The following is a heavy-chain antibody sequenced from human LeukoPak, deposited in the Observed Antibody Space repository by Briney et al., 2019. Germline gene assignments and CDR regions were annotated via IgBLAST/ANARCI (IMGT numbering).Heavy chain of an antibody. CDR1: GGSFGGYY. CDR3: AREGVKPYYYDSSGYFDY. D-gene: IGHD3-22*01. CDR2: INHSGST. J-gene: IGHJ4*02. V-gene: IGHV4-34*01. Sequence: SETLSLTCAVYGGSFGGYYWSWIRQPPGKGLEWIGEINHSGSTNYNPSLKSRVTISVDTSKNQFSLKLSSVAAADTAVYYCAREGVKPYYYDSSGYFDYWGQGTLVTVSS.